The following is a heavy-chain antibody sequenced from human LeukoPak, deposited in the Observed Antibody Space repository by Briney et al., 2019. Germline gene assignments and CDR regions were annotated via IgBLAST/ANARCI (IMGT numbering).Heavy chain of an antibody. CDR2: INHSGST. V-gene: IGHV4-39*07. Sequence: SETLSLTCTVSGGSISSSSYYWGWIRQPPGKGLEWIGEINHSGSTNYNPSLKSRVTISVDTSKNQFSLKLSSVTAADTAVYYCARGYFDYWGQGTLVTVSS. CDR1: GGSISSSSYY. CDR3: ARGYFDY. J-gene: IGHJ4*02.